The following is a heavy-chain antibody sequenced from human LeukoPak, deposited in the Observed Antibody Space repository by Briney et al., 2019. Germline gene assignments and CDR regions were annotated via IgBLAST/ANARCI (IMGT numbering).Heavy chain of an antibody. CDR3: AKVRKVRGVIMAVFDY. D-gene: IGHD3-10*01. J-gene: IGHJ4*02. CDR2: ISYDGSKK. CDR1: GFTCSSYV. Sequence: GGSLRLSCADSGFTCSSYVTHWVRPAPGKGLERGAVISYDGSKKFYADSVKGRFTISRDNSKNTLYLKMNSLRAEDTAVYYCAKVRKVRGVIMAVFDYWGQGTLVTVSS. V-gene: IGHV3-30*18.